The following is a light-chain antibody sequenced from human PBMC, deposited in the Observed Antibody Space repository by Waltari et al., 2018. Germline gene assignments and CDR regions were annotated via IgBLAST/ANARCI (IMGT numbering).Light chain of an antibody. CDR1: GSAVGASDS. J-gene: IGLJ2*01. CDR2: DVT. V-gene: IGLV2-14*03. CDR3: SSQTLDGLVL. Sequence: QSALTQPASVSGSPGQSITISCSGVGSAVGASDSVSWHQHHPGKAPQVIIYDVTNRPSGVSDCFSASKSANTASLTISRLQPEDEADYYCSSQTLDGLVLFGGGTRLTVL.